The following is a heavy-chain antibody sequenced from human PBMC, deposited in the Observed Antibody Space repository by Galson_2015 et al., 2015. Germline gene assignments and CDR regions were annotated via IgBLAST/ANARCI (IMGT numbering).Heavy chain of an antibody. CDR3: IRGGETGFDY. J-gene: IGHJ4*02. Sequence: SLRLSCAASGFTFSRYDTHWVRQPTGKGLEWVSAIATGSDTYYSGSVKGRFTISRENAKNSLYLQMNSLRVGDTAVYYCIRGGETGFDYWGPGTLVTVSS. CDR2: IATGSDT. D-gene: IGHD3-16*01. CDR1: GFTFSRYD. V-gene: IGHV3-13*04.